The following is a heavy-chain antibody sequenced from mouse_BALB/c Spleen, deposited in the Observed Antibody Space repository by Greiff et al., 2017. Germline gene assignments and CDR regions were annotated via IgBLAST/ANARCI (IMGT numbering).Heavy chain of an antibody. V-gene: IGHV5-12-1*01. CDR1: GFAFSSYD. D-gene: IGHD2-3*01. CDR2: ISSGGGST. J-gene: IGHJ2*01. CDR3: ARLDGYFYYFDY. Sequence: DVHLVESGGGLVKPGGSLKLSCAASGFAFSSYDMSWVRQTPEKRLEWVAYISSGGGSTYYPDTVKGRFTISRDNAKNTLYLQMSSLKSEDTAMYYCARLDGYFYYFDYWGQGTTLTVSS.